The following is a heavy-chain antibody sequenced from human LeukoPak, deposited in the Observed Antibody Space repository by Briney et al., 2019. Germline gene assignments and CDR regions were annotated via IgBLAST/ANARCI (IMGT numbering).Heavy chain of an antibody. CDR2: IYYSGRT. J-gene: IGHJ4*02. V-gene: IGHV4-39*01. Sequence: SETLSLTCSVSGASTSTNSYFWGWVRQPPGEGLEWIGNIYYSGRTYYSPSLKSRVTMSLDTSKNQFSLKLSSVTAADTAVYYCARGRPYTGNYHFDYWGQGTLVTVSS. CDR1: GASTSTNSYF. D-gene: IGHD1-26*01. CDR3: ARGRPYTGNYHFDY.